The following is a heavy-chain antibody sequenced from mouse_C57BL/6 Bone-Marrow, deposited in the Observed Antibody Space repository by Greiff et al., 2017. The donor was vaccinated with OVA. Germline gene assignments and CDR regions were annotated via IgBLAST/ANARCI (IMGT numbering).Heavy chain of an antibody. CDR2: IDPETGGT. Sequence: VQLQQSGAELVRPGASVTLSCKASGYTFTGYEMPWVKQTPVHGLEWIGAIDPETGGTAYNQKFKGKAILTADTSSSTAYMELRSLTSEDSAVYYCTRGYSNYDAMDYWGQGTSVTVSA. V-gene: IGHV1-15*01. D-gene: IGHD2-5*01. CDR3: TRGYSNYDAMDY. J-gene: IGHJ4*01. CDR1: GYTFTGYE.